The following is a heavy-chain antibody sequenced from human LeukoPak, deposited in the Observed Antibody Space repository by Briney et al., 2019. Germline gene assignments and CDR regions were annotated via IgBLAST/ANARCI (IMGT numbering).Heavy chain of an antibody. CDR3: ARRAVVPAAKSVFDY. V-gene: IGHV4-39*01. CDR2: IYYSGST. D-gene: IGHD2-2*01. J-gene: IGHJ4*02. Sequence: PSETLSLTCTVSGGSITSNTNCWDWIRQPPGRGLEWIGSIYYSGSTYYSPSLKSRVTMSVDTSKNQFSLKLTSVNAADTAVYYCARRAVVPAAKSVFDYWGQGTLVTVSS. CDR1: GGSITSNTNC.